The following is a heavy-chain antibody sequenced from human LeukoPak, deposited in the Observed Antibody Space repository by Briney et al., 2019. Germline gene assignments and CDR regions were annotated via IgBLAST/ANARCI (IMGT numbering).Heavy chain of an antibody. V-gene: IGHV1-69*05. CDR3: ASGDYYDSSGYYGNEYFQH. Sequence: ASVKVSCKASGGTFSSYAISWVRQAPGQGLEWMGRIIPIFGTANYAQKFQGRVTITTDESTSTAYMELSSLRSEDTAVYYCASGDYYDSSGYYGNEYFQHWGQGTLVTVSS. CDR2: IIPIFGTA. CDR1: GGTFSSYA. D-gene: IGHD3-22*01. J-gene: IGHJ1*01.